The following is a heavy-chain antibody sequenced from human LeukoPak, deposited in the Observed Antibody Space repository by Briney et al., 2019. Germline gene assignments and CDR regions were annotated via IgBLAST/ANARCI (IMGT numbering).Heavy chain of an antibody. V-gene: IGHV1-69*05. Sequence: SVKVSCKASGGTFSSYAISWVRQAPGQGLEWMGGIIPIFGTANYAQKFQGRVTITTDESTSTAYMGLSSLRSEDTAVYYCARAYTSGYLSSSWNAPFDPWGQGTLVTVSS. CDR3: ARAYTSGYLSSSWNAPFDP. D-gene: IGHD6-13*01. CDR1: GGTFSSYA. CDR2: IIPIFGTA. J-gene: IGHJ5*02.